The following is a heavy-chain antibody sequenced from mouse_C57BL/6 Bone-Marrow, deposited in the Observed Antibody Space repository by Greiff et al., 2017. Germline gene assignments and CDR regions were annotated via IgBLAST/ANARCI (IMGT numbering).Heavy chain of an antibody. V-gene: IGHV5-6*01. J-gene: IGHJ2*01. D-gene: IGHD2-4*01. Sequence: EVKLQESGGDLVKPGGSLKLSCAASGFTFSSYGMSWVRQTPDKRLEWVATISSGGSYTYYPDSVKGRFTISRDNAKNTLYLQMSSLKSEDTAMYYCARHRESTMITTSDYWGQGTTLTVSS. CDR2: ISSGGSYT. CDR1: GFTFSSYG. CDR3: ARHRESTMITTSDY.